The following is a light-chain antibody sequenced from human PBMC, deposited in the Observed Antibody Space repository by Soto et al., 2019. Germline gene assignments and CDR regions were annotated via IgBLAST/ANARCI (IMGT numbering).Light chain of an antibody. V-gene: IGKV3-20*01. CDR3: QKYDSSPYT. CDR2: AAS. J-gene: IGKJ2*01. Sequence: DIVLTQSPGTLSVSPGERATLSCRASRSITSRHLAWYQQKPGQAPRLLIFAASGRPAAIPDRFSGSGSGTDFTLTISRLEPEDFAMYYCQKYDSSPYTFGRGTRLEIK. CDR1: RSITSRH.